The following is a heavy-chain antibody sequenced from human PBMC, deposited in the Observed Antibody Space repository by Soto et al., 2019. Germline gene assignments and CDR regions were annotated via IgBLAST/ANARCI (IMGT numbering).Heavy chain of an antibody. CDR1: GFTFSSYA. J-gene: IGHJ5*02. D-gene: IGHD7-27*01. CDR3: ARDGSNWGYNWFDP. Sequence: PGGSLRLSCAASGFTFSSYAMHWVRQAPGKGLEWVAVISYDGSNKYYADSVKGRFTISRDNSKNTLYLQMNSLRAEDTAVYYCARDGSNWGYNWFDPWGQGTLVTVSS. V-gene: IGHV3-30-3*01. CDR2: ISYDGSNK.